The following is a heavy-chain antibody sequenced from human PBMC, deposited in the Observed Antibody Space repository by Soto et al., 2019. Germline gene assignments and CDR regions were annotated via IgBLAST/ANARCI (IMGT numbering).Heavy chain of an antibody. V-gene: IGHV3-30-3*01. CDR3: ARAEGHSITMVRGVIISNY. D-gene: IGHD3-10*01. CDR2: ISYDGSNK. CDR1: GFTFSSYA. J-gene: IGHJ4*02. Sequence: WSLRLSCAASGFTFSSYAMHWVRQAPGKGLVWVAVISYDGSNKYYADSVKGRFTISRDNSKNTLYLQMNSLRAEDTAVYYCARAEGHSITMVRGVIISNYWGQGTLVTVSS.